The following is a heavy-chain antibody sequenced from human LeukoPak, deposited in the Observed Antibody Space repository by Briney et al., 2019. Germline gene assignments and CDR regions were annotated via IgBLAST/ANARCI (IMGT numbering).Heavy chain of an antibody. CDR3: ATDLSFLGFPGY. J-gene: IGHJ4*02. CDR2: FDPEDGET. CDR1: GYTLTELS. Sequence: ASMKVSCKVSGYTLTELSMHWVRQAPGKGLEWMGGFDPEDGETIYAQKFQGRVTMTEDTSTDTAYMELSSLRSEDTAVYYCATDLSFLGFPGYWGQGTLVTVSS. D-gene: IGHD2-21*01. V-gene: IGHV1-24*01.